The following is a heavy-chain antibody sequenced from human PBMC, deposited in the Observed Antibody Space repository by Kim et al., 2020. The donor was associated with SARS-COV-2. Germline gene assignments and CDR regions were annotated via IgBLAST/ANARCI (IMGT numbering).Heavy chain of an antibody. CDR3: ATTLTFEPYDAFDI. CDR1: GYTFTSYA. Sequence: ASVKVSCKASGYTFTSYAMHWVRQAPGQRLEWMGWINAGNGDTKYSQKFQGRVTITRDTSASTAYMELSSLRSEDTAVYYCATTLTFEPYDAFDIWGQGTMVSVSS. D-gene: IGHD1-26*01. V-gene: IGHV1-3*01. J-gene: IGHJ3*02. CDR2: INAGNGDT.